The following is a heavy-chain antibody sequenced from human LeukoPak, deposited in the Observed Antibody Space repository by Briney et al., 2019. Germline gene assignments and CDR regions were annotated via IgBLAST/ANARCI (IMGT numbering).Heavy chain of an antibody. D-gene: IGHD3-3*01. CDR1: GFTFSSYA. Sequence: GESLRLSCAASGFTFSSYAMSWVRQAPGKGLEWVSGIPSSGPITYYADSVKGRFTISRDNSKNTLYLQMNSLTAEDTGIYYCANRVAQHDSWGQGTLVTVSS. V-gene: IGHV3-23*01. J-gene: IGHJ5*02. CDR2: IPSSGPIT. CDR3: ANRVAQHDS.